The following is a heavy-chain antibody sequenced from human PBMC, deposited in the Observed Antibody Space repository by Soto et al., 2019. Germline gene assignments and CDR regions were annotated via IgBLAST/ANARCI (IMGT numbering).Heavy chain of an antibody. CDR1: RVACGSYS. D-gene: IGHD3-22*01. V-gene: IGHV3-21*01. CDR2: ISSSSSYT. CDR3: VRGPYTYDSRGYWAY. Sequence: LSVYCATSRVACGSYSRNWVSDAAGKGREWVSSISSSSSYTYYADSGKGRFTISRDNAKSSLYLQMNSLRAEDTAVYYCVRGPYTYDSRGYWAYWGQGT. J-gene: IGHJ4*02.